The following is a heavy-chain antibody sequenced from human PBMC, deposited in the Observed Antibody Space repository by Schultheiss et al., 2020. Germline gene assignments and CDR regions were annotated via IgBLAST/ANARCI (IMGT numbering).Heavy chain of an antibody. CDR1: GFTFSSYG. D-gene: IGHD3-22*01. V-gene: IGHV3-30*18. CDR3: AKAYDSSGYYLWGAFDI. Sequence: GGSLRLSCATCGFTFSSYGMHWVRQAPGKGLEWVAVISYDGSNKYYADSVKGRFTISRDNSKNTLYLQMNSLRAEDTAVYYCAKAYDSSGYYLWGAFDIWGQGTMVTVSS. CDR2: ISYDGSNK. J-gene: IGHJ3*02.